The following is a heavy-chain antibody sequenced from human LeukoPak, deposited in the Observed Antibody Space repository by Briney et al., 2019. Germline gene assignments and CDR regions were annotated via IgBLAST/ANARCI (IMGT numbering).Heavy chain of an antibody. CDR2: IFYSGSP. V-gene: IGHV4-59*08. CDR3: ARVGNLAPAVTYDY. J-gene: IGHJ4*02. CDR1: GGSISSYY. D-gene: IGHD6-13*01. Sequence: SETLSLTCTVSGGSISSYYWSWIRQPPGKGLEWIGNIFYSGSPNYNPSLKSRVTISFDTSKNQFSLKLSSVTAADTAVYYCARVGNLAPAVTYDYWGQGTLFTVSS.